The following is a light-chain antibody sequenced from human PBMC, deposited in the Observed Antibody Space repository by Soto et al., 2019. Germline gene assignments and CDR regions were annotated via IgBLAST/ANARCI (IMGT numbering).Light chain of an antibody. CDR2: GVS. CDR1: QALQRSL. Sequence: IGLTESPGTLSLSAADTATLSCRASQALQRSLLAWSQHKPGHSPRLLISGVSSRAAGVPDRFNGSGSGTDFTLTISRLEPHDSAVYFCQQYDRSPRTFGQGTKVDIK. CDR3: QQYDRSPRT. J-gene: IGKJ1*01. V-gene: IGKV3-20*01.